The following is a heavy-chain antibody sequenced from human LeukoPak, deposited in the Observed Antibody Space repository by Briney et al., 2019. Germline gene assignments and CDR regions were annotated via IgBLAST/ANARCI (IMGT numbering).Heavy chain of an antibody. D-gene: IGHD6-19*01. CDR3: ASTQHSSGWYSSSDY. Sequence: ASVKVSCKASGYTFTGYYMHWVRQAPGQGLEWMGWINPNSGGTNHAQKFQGRVTMTRDTSISTAYMELSRLRSDDTAVYYCASTQHSSGWYSSSDYWGQGTLVTVSS. V-gene: IGHV1-2*02. J-gene: IGHJ4*02. CDR1: GYTFTGYY. CDR2: INPNSGGT.